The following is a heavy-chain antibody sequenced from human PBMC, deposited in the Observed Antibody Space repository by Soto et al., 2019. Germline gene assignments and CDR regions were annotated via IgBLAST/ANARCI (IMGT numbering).Heavy chain of an antibody. CDR3: ARGICSGGSCYGNWFDP. CDR1: GGSISSYY. Sequence: SETLSLTCTVSGGSISSYYWSWIRQPPGKGLEWIGYIYYSGSTNYNPSLKSRVTISVDTSKNQFSLKLSSVTAADTAVYYCARGICSGGSCYGNWFDPWGQGTLVTVPQ. CDR2: IYYSGST. D-gene: IGHD2-15*01. J-gene: IGHJ5*02. V-gene: IGHV4-59*01.